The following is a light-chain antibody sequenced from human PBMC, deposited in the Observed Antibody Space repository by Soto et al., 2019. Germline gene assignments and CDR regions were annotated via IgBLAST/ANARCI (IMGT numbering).Light chain of an antibody. V-gene: IGKV3-11*01. CDR1: QYVGSR. Sequence: EIVLTQSPATLSSSPGETATLSCRASQYVGSRLAWYQHKPGQAPRLLIYYMSKRATGIPARFSGSGSGTDFTLTISSLAPYDFAIYYCHQRQSWPRTFGQGTKVEI. CDR3: HQRQSWPRT. CDR2: YMS. J-gene: IGKJ1*01.